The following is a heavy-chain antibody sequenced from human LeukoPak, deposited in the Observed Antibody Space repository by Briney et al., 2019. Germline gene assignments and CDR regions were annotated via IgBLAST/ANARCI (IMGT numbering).Heavy chain of an antibody. Sequence: ASVKVSCKASGGTFSSYAISWVRQAPGQGLEWMGGIIPIFGTANYAQKFQGRVTITTDESTSTAYMELSSLRSEDTAVYYCARGSGSYSPTYYFDYWGQGTLVTVSS. CDR3: ARGSGSYSPTYYFDY. CDR2: IIPIFGTA. J-gene: IGHJ4*02. V-gene: IGHV1-69*05. CDR1: GGTFSSYA. D-gene: IGHD1-26*01.